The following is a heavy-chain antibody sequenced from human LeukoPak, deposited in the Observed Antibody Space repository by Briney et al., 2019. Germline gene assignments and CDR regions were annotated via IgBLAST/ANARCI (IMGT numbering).Heavy chain of an antibody. J-gene: IGHJ4*02. D-gene: IGHD6-13*01. CDR2: ISWNSGSI. V-gene: IGHV3-9*01. CDR3: ASSSWFD. Sequence: GRSLRLSCAASGFTFDDYAMHWVRQAPGKGLEWVSGISWNSGSIGYADSVKGRFTISRDNAKNSLYLQMNSLRAEDTALYYCASSSWFDWGQGTLVTVSS. CDR1: GFTFDDYA.